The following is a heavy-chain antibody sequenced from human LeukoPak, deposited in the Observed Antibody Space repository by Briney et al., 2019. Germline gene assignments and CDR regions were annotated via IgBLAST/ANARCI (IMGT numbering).Heavy chain of an antibody. D-gene: IGHD2-2*01. CDR1: GDTFSSYA. Sequence: ASVKVSFKASGDTFSSYAISWVRQAPGQGLEWMGRIIPILGIANYAQKFQGRVTITADKSTSTAYMELSSLRSEDTAVYYCARAILLTPSQYCSSTSCYPKGEYFQHWGQGTLVTVSS. CDR3: ARAILLTPSQYCSSTSCYPKGEYFQH. CDR2: IIPILGIA. J-gene: IGHJ1*01. V-gene: IGHV1-69*04.